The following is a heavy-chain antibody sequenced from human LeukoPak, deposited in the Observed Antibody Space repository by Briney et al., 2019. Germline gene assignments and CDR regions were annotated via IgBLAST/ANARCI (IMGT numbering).Heavy chain of an antibody. CDR2: IYTSGST. CDR3: ARDNTYYYDSGYYGMDV. V-gene: IGHV4-61*02. Sequence: SQTLSLTCTVSGGSISSGSYYWSWIRQPAGKGLEWIGRIYTSGSTNYNPSLKSRVTMSVDTSKNQFSLKLSSVTAADTAVYYCARDNTYYYDSGYYGMDVWGQGTTVTVSS. J-gene: IGHJ6*02. CDR1: GGSISSGSYY. D-gene: IGHD3-22*01.